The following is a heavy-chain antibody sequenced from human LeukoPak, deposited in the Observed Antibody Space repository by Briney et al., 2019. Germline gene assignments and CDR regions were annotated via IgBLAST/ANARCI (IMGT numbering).Heavy chain of an antibody. CDR1: GFTVSSNY. Sequence: GGSLRLSCAASGFTVSSNYMSWVRQAPGKGLEWVSAISGSGGSTYYADSVKGRFTISRDNSKDTLYLQMNSLRAEDTAVYYCTTVYYYDSSGYLAGGYFDYWGQGTLVTVSS. J-gene: IGHJ4*02. CDR2: ISGSGGST. D-gene: IGHD3-22*01. CDR3: TTVYYYDSSGYLAGGYFDY. V-gene: IGHV3-23*01.